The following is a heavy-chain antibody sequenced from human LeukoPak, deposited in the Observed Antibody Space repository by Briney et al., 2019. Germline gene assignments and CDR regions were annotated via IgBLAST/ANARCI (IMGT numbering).Heavy chain of an antibody. D-gene: IGHD6-19*01. J-gene: IGHJ5*02. CDR1: GGSISSYY. V-gene: IGHV4-4*07. Sequence: PSETLSLTCTVSGGSISSYYWSWIRQPAGKGLEWIGRIYTSGSTNYNPSLKSRVTMSVDTSKNQFSLKLSSVTAADTAVYYCARDGCSGWSPWFDPWGQGTLVTVSS. CDR3: ARDGCSGWSPWFDP. CDR2: IYTSGST.